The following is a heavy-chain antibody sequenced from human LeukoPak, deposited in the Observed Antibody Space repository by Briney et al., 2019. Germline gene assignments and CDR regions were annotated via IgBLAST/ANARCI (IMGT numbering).Heavy chain of an antibody. D-gene: IGHD2-2*01. CDR1: GYTLTELS. CDR2: FDPEDGET. V-gene: IGHV1-24*01. J-gene: IGHJ6*04. CDR3: ATRDCSSTSCYRNYYYGMDV. Sequence: ASVKVSCKVSGYTLTELSMHWVRQAPGKGLEWMGGFDPEDGETIYAQKFQGRVTMTEDTSTDTAYMELSSLRPEDTAVYYCATRDCSSTSCYRNYYYGMDVWGKGTTVTASS.